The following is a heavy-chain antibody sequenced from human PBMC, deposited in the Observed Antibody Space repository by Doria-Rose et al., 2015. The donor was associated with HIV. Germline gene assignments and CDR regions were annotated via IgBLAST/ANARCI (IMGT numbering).Heavy chain of an antibody. CDR2: TFSDDER. CDR3: ARIKSSRWYHKYYFDF. J-gene: IGHJ4*02. Sequence: SGPVLVKPTETLTLTCTVSGVSLSSPGMGVSWIRQPPGKALEWLAQTFSDDERSYKTSLKSRLTISRGTSKSQVVLTMTDTDPVDTATYYCARIKSSRWYHKYYFDFWGQGTLVIVSA. D-gene: IGHD6-13*01. V-gene: IGHV2-26*01. CDR1: GVSLSSPGMG.